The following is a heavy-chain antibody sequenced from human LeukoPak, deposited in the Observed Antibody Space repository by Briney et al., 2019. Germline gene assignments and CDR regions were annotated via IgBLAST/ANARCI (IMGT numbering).Heavy chain of an antibody. CDR2: ISGSGNTI. D-gene: IGHD2/OR15-2a*01. CDR1: GFTFSSYE. Sequence: GGSLRLSRAASGFTFSSYEMNWVRQAPGKGLEWVSYISGSGNTIFYADSVRGRFTISRDNAKNSLYLQMNSLRAEDTAVYYCARADQRIFDYWGQGTLVTVSS. J-gene: IGHJ4*02. CDR3: ARADQRIFDY. V-gene: IGHV3-48*03.